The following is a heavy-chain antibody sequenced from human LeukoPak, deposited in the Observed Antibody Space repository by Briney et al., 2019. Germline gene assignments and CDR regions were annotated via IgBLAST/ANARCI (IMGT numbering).Heavy chain of an antibody. CDR2: IYSGGST. Sequence: GGSLRRSCAASGFTVSSHYMSWVRQAPGKGLEWVSVIYSGGSTYYADSVKGRFTISRDNSKNTLYLQMNSLRAEDTAVYYCARFSVTDDAFDIWGQGTMVTVSS. D-gene: IGHD4-23*01. CDR3: ARFSVTDDAFDI. J-gene: IGHJ3*02. CDR1: GFTVSSHY. V-gene: IGHV3-53*01.